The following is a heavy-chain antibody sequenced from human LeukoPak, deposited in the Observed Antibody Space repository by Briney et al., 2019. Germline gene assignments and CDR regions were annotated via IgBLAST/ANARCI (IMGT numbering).Heavy chain of an antibody. D-gene: IGHD4-17*01. J-gene: IGHJ6*02. Sequence: GGSLRLSCAASGFTFSSYAMSWVRQAPGKGLEWVSAISGSGGSTYYADSVKGRFTISRDDSKNTLYLQMNSLRAEDTAVYYCAKCEDYALFEDVWGQGTTVTVSS. CDR1: GFTFSSYA. V-gene: IGHV3-23*01. CDR3: AKCEDYALFEDV. CDR2: ISGSGGST.